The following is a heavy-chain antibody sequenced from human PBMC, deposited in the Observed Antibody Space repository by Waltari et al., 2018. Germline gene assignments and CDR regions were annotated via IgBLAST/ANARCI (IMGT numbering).Heavy chain of an antibody. V-gene: IGHV1-46*01. Sequence: QVQLVQSGAEVKKPGASVKVSCKASGYTFTSYYMHWVRQAPGQGLEWMGIINPSGGSTSDAHKFQGRVTMTRDTSTSTVYMELSSLRSEDTAVYYCARVMITFGGVIENYFDYWGQGTLVTVSS. D-gene: IGHD3-16*02. J-gene: IGHJ4*02. CDR2: INPSGGST. CDR1: GYTFTSYY. CDR3: ARVMITFGGVIENYFDY.